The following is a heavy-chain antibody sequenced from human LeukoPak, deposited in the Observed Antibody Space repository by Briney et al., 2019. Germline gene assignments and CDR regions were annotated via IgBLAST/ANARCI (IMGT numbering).Heavy chain of an antibody. CDR1: GFNFGTYP. Sequence: WGSLRLSRAASGFNFGTYPMGWVRQAPGKGLERVSTIGATDNSKYYRDSVKGRFTISRDNFKNTLYLQMNSPRGEDKAGYYCAKETSWYFDYWGQGSLVTVSS. V-gene: IGHV3-23*01. J-gene: IGHJ4*02. CDR3: AKETSWYFDY. D-gene: IGHD2-2*01. CDR2: IGATDNSK.